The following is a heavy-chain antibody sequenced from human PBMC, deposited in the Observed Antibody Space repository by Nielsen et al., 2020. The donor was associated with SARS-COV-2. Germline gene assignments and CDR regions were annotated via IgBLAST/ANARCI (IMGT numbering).Heavy chain of an antibody. J-gene: IGHJ4*02. CDR3: AREGLDFLSF. V-gene: IGHV1-3*01. D-gene: IGHD3-16*02. CDR1: GGSFSSYA. CDR2: INAGYGDT. Sequence: ASVKVSCKASGGSFSSYAISWVRQAPGQRLEWMGRINAGYGDTKYPQKFQGRVTITRDTSANTVYMEMTSLRSEDTAVYYCAREGLDFLSFWGQGTLVTVSS.